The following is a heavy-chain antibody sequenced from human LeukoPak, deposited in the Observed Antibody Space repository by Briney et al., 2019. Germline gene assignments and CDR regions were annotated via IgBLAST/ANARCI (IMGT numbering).Heavy chain of an antibody. D-gene: IGHD3-22*01. CDR2: INPRDGST. J-gene: IGHJ4*02. CDR3: ARGYDTSGYYSGTLDY. V-gene: IGHV1-46*02. Sequence: ASVKVSCKSSGHTLNNHFIHWVRQAPGQGLEWMGMINPRDGSTRTLQRFQGRLTMTRDTSISTAYMELSRLRSDDTAVYYCARGYDTSGYYSGTLDYCGQGTLVTVSS. CDR1: GHTLNNHF.